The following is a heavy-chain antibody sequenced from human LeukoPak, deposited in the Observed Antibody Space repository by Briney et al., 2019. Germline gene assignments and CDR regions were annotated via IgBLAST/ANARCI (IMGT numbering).Heavy chain of an antibody. CDR1: GGSISSSSYY. D-gene: IGHD4-23*01. CDR2: IYYTGST. V-gene: IGHV4-39*01. Sequence: PSETLSLTCTVSGGSISSSSYYWGWMRQPPWKGLEWIGNIYYTGSTYYNPSLKSRVTISVDTSKNQFSLKLSSVTAADTAVYFCARLHYGGNYGYYYYYMDVWGKGTTVTISS. J-gene: IGHJ6*03. CDR3: ARLHYGGNYGYYYYYMDV.